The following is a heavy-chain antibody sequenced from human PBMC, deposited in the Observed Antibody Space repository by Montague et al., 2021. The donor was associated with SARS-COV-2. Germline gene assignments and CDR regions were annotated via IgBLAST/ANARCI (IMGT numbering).Heavy chain of an antibody. V-gene: IGHV3-33*06. CDR2: MWHEGSKK. D-gene: IGHD4/OR15-4a*01. J-gene: IGHJ6*02. Sequence: SLRLSCAASGFTFRSYGMFWVRQAPGKGLEWVAVMWHEGSKKYYPDSVKGRFTISRDNSKNTLYLHMNSLRAEDTAVYYCAKETIAYGMDVWGQGTTVTVS. CDR1: GFTFRSYG. CDR3: AKETIAYGMDV.